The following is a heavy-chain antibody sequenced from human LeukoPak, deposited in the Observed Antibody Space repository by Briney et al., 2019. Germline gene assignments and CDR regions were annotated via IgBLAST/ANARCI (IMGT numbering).Heavy chain of an antibody. Sequence: GGSLRLSCAASGFTSSSYAMSWVRQAPGKGLEWVSAISGSGGSTYYADSVKGRFTISRDNSKNTLYLQMNSLRAEDTAVYYCAKDILSGRIAGTDFDYWGQGILVTVSS. D-gene: IGHD6-13*01. CDR1: GFTSSSYA. J-gene: IGHJ4*02. V-gene: IGHV3-23*01. CDR3: AKDILSGRIAGTDFDY. CDR2: ISGSGGST.